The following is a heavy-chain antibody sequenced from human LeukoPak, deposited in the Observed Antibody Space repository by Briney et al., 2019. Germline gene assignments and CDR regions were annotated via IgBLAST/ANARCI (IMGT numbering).Heavy chain of an antibody. J-gene: IGHJ4*02. V-gene: IGHV3-9*01. CDR3: AKGDSSGYYWGIDY. CDR2: ISLNSGSI. Sequence: SLRLSCAASGFTFDDYAMHWVRQAPGKGLEWVSGISLNSGSISYADSVKGRFTISRDNAKHSLYLQMNSLRAEDTALYYCAKGDSSGYYWGIDYWGQGTLVTVSS. CDR1: GFTFDDYA. D-gene: IGHD3-22*01.